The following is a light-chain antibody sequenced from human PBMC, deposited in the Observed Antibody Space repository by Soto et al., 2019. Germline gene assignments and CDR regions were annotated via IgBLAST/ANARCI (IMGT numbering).Light chain of an antibody. CDR3: HQYNNLWT. Sequence: EIVMTQSPATLSVSPGERVTLSCRASQSVSSRLAWYQQKPGQSPRLLIYGASTRATGIPARFSGSGSGTEFTLTISSLQPEDFGVYYCHQYNNLWTFGQGTKVDIK. CDR1: QSVSSR. V-gene: IGKV3-15*01. CDR2: GAS. J-gene: IGKJ1*01.